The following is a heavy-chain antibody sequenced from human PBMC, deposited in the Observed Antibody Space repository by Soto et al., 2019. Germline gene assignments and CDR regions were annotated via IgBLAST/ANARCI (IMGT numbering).Heavy chain of an antibody. J-gene: IGHJ6*02. Sequence: ASVKVSCKASGYTFTSYGISWVRQAPGQGLEWMGWISAYNGNTNYAQKLQGRVTMTADTSTSTAYMELRSLRSDDTAVYYCARVRLRGDSSGSIYYYYYYGMDVWGQGTTVTVSS. D-gene: IGHD6-19*01. CDR2: ISAYNGNT. V-gene: IGHV1-18*04. CDR1: GYTFTSYG. CDR3: ARVRLRGDSSGSIYYYYYYGMDV.